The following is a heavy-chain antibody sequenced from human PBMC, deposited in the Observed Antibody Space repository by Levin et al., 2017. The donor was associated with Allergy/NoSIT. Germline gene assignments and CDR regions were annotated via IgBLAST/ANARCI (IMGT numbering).Heavy chain of an antibody. D-gene: IGHD6-19*01. Sequence: GGSLRLSCAASGFTFSSYAMHWVRQAPGKGLEWVAVISYDGSNKYYADSVKGRFTISRDNSKNTLYLQMNSLRAEDTAVYYCASQRVSSGGFDYWGQGTLVTVSS. V-gene: IGHV3-30-3*01. CDR1: GFTFSSYA. CDR3: ASQRVSSGGFDY. J-gene: IGHJ4*02. CDR2: ISYDGSNK.